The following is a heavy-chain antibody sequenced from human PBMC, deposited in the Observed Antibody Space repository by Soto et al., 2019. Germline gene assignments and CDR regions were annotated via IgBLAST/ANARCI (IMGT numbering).Heavy chain of an antibody. CDR3: ARHRWEGDADY. D-gene: IGHD1-26*01. V-gene: IGHV4-59*08. CDR1: GGSISSHY. J-gene: IGHJ4*02. Sequence: QVQLQESGPGLVKPSETLSLTCTVSGGSISSHYWSWIRQPPGKGLEWIGYISYSGSTNYNPSLKSRVTISIDTSKNQFSLKLSSVTAADTAVYYCARHRWEGDADYWGQGTLLTVSS. CDR2: ISYSGST.